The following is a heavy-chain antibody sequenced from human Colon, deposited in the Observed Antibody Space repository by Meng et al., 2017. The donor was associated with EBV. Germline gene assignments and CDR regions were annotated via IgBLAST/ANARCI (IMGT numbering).Heavy chain of an antibody. CDR2: VRYSGTA. CDR3: ARHVYGDSYGF. V-gene: IGHV4-39*01. J-gene: IGHJ4*02. CDR1: GCSRDNSDYF. D-gene: IGHD4-17*01. Sequence: QLLLQAPGAGRVTSVDTLSLTCVVCGCSRDNSDYFWVWIPQPPGKGLEWFGSVRYSGTAYYNPSLTSRVTISVDTSKNQFSLNLSSVTAADTYVYYCARHVYGDSYGFWGQGTLVTVSS.